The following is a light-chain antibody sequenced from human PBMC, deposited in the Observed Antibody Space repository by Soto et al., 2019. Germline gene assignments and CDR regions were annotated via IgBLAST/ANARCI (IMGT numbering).Light chain of an antibody. Sequence: EILMTQSPATLSVSPGERATLSCRASQSVSSNLAWYQQKPGQAPRLLIYGASTRATGIPARFSGSGSGTEFTLIISSLQSEDFAIYYCQQYNNRPPWTFGQGTKVEIK. J-gene: IGKJ1*01. CDR3: QQYNNRPPWT. V-gene: IGKV3-15*01. CDR2: GAS. CDR1: QSVSSN.